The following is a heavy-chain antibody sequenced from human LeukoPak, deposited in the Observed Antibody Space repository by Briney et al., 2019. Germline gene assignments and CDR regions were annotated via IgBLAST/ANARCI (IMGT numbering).Heavy chain of an antibody. J-gene: IGHJ4*02. CDR2: INHSGST. CDR1: GGSFSGYY. V-gene: IGHV4-34*01. CDR3: ARETTAYSSSWYIDY. Sequence: SETLSLTCAVYGGSFSGYYWSWIRQPPGKGLEWIGEINHSGSTNYNPSLKSRVTISVDTSKKQFSLKLSSVTAADTAVYYCARETTAYSSSWYIDYWGQGTLVTVSS. D-gene: IGHD6-13*01.